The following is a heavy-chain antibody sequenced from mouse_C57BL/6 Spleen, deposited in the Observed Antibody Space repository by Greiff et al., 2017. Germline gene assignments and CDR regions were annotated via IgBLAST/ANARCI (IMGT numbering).Heavy chain of an antibody. J-gene: IGHJ2*01. V-gene: IGHV5-6*02. CDR1: GFTFSSYG. CDR3: ARQLYYFDY. CDR2: ISSGGSYT. D-gene: IGHD3-3*01. Sequence: DVKLVESGGDLVKPGGSLKLSCAASGFTFSSYGMSWVRQTPDKRLEWVATISSGGSYTYYPDSVKGRFTISRDNAKNTLYLQMSSLKSEDTAMYYCARQLYYFDYWGQGTTLTVSS.